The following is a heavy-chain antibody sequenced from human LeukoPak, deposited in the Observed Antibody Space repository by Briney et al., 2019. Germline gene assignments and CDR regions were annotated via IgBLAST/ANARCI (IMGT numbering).Heavy chain of an antibody. D-gene: IGHD3-22*01. CDR1: GYTFTSYD. CDR2: MNPNSGNT. V-gene: IGHV1-8*01. J-gene: IGHJ4*02. Sequence: ASVKVSCKASGYTFTSYDINWVRQATGQGLEWMGWMNPNSGNTGYAQKFQGRVTMARNTSISTAYMELSSLRSEDTAVYYCARETYYYYDSSGHHPAGYWGQGTLVTVSS. CDR3: ARETYYYYDSSGHHPAGY.